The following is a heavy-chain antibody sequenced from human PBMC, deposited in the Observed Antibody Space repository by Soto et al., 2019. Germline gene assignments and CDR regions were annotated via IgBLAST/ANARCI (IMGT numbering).Heavy chain of an antibody. CDR3: AKFGVLAGRDY. J-gene: IGHJ4*02. CDR2: ISWNSGSI. CDR1: GFTFDDYA. Sequence: EVQLVESGGGLVQPGRSLRLSCAASGFTFDDYAMHWVRQAPGKGLEWVSGISWNSGSIGYAESVKGRFTISRDNAKNSLYLQMNSLRAEDTALYYCAKFGVLAGRDYWGQGTLVTVSS. D-gene: IGHD2-8*01. V-gene: IGHV3-9*01.